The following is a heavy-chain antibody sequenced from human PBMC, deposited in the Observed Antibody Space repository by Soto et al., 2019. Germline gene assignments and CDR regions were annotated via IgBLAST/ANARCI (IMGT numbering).Heavy chain of an antibody. CDR1: GFTFSNYG. J-gene: IGHJ4*02. V-gene: IGHV3-30*18. Sequence: QVHLVESGGGVVQPGRSLRLSCAASGFTFSNYGMHWVRQPPGKGLECVAALSYDGSNKYYPDSVKGRFTISRDNSKNTLYLQMNSLRPEDTAVYYGAKESLSSGQAEIDYWGPGTLVNVSS. D-gene: IGHD6-19*01. CDR2: LSYDGSNK. CDR3: AKESLSSGQAEIDY.